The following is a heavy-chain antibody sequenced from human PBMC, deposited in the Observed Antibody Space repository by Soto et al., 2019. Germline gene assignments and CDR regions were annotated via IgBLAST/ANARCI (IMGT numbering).Heavy chain of an antibody. CDR3: ARVVLEWSYYFDY. CDR2: IYYSGST. V-gene: IGHV4-59*01. D-gene: IGHD3-3*01. J-gene: IGHJ4*02. Sequence: PSETLSLTCTVSGGSISSYYWSWIRQPPGKGLEWIGYIYYSGSTNYNPSLKSRVTISVDTSKNQFSLKLSSVTAADTAVYYCARVVLEWSYYFDYWGQGTLVTVSS. CDR1: GGSISSYY.